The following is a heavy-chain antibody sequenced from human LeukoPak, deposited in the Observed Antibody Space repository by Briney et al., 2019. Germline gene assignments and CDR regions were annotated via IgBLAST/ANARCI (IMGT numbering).Heavy chain of an antibody. J-gene: IGHJ6*03. D-gene: IGHD4-17*01. Sequence: GGSLRLSCGVSGFSVTSYWMSWVRQAPGKGLEWVASLKQDGSDRYYVDSVKGRFTIARDDAKNSLYLQMNSLRAEDTAVYYCARSTTHPYYNYMDVWGKGTTVTLSS. V-gene: IGHV3-7*01. CDR1: GFSVTSYW. CDR3: ARSTTHPYYNYMDV. CDR2: LKQDGSDR.